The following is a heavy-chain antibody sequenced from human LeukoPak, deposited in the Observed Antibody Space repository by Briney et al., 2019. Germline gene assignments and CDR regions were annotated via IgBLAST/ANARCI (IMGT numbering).Heavy chain of an antibody. CDR3: ATYTQNFGAPGTDY. CDR2: IDKNGREK. D-gene: IGHD3-10*01. Sequence: GGSLTLSCTVSGFTFSNYWMRWVRQAPGKGLEWAASIDKNGREKRYVDSVEGRFTISRDNAANSVYLQMTSLGAEDTAVYYCATYTQNFGAPGTDYWGQRTLVTVSS. J-gene: IGHJ4*02. V-gene: IGHV3-7*01. CDR1: GFTFSNYW.